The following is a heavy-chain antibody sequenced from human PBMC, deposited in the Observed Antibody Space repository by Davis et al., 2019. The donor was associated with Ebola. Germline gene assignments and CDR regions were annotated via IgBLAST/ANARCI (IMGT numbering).Heavy chain of an antibody. J-gene: IGHJ4*02. V-gene: IGHV4-39*01. D-gene: IGHD3-10*01. CDR3: ARGYYYGPRYFDY. CDR2: IYYSGST. CDR1: GGSIGSSSYY. Sequence: SETLSLTCTVSGGSIGSSSYYWGWIRQPPGKGLEWIGSIYYSGSTYYNPSLKSRVTISVDTSKNQFSLKLSSVTAADTAVYYCARGYYYGPRYFDYWGQGTLVTVSS.